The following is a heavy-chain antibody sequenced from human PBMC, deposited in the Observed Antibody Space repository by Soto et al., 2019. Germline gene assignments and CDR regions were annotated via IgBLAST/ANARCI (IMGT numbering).Heavy chain of an antibody. V-gene: IGHV4-31*03. Sequence: SETLSLTCTVSGGSIGSGGYYWSWIRQHPGKGLEWIGYIYYSGSTYYNPSLKSRVTISVDTSKNQFSLKLSSVTAADTAVYYCAVREWLLDPYYYYGMDVWGQGTTVTVSS. CDR1: GGSIGSGGYY. CDR3: AVREWLLDPYYYYGMDV. CDR2: IYYSGST. D-gene: IGHD3-3*01. J-gene: IGHJ6*02.